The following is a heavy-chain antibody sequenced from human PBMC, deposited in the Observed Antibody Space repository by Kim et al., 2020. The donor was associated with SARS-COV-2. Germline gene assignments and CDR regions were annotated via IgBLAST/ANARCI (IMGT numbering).Heavy chain of an antibody. Sequence: VKGRFTISRDNSKNTLYLQMNSLRAEDTAVYYCAKEGVYYDFWSGYYVDYWGQGTLVTVSS. V-gene: IGHV3-30*02. D-gene: IGHD3-3*01. CDR3: AKEGVYYDFWSGYYVDY. J-gene: IGHJ4*02.